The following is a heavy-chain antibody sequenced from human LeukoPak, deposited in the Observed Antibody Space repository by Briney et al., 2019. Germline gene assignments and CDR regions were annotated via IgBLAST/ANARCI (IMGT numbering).Heavy chain of an antibody. J-gene: IGHJ6*02. V-gene: IGHV3-23*01. CDR1: GFTFSSYA. CDR3: ARELGYSSGWHNYYYYGMDV. CDR2: ISGSGGST. D-gene: IGHD6-19*01. Sequence: GGSLRLSCAASGFTFSSYAMSWVRQAPGKGLEWVSAISGSGGSTYYADSVKGRFTISRDNSKNTLYLQMNSLRAEDTAVYYCARELGYSSGWHNYYYYGMDVWGQGTTVTVSS.